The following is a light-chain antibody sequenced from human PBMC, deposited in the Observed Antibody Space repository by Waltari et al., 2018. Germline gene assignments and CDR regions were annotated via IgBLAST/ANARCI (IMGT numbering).Light chain of an antibody. Sequence: QSSLTPPASVSGSPGKGIPISCTGTSRFAVGSNKVSWYQQHPGKAPKLIIYEVSYRPSGVSNRFSGSKSGNTASLTISGLQAEDEADYYCSSYTSSSTLVFGGGTKLTVL. CDR2: EVS. V-gene: IGLV2-14*01. CDR1: SRFAVGSNK. CDR3: SSYTSSSTLV. J-gene: IGLJ2*01.